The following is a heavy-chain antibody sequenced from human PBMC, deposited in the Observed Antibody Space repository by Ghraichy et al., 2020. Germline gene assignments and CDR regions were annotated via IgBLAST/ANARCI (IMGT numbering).Heavy chain of an antibody. J-gene: IGHJ3*02. V-gene: IGHV4-34*01. CDR3: ARGRPAGGSFTYDAVDI. Sequence: SETLSLTCAVYGGSFSGYYWSWIRQPPGKGLEWIGEINHSGSTNYNPYLKSRVTISVDTSKNQCSLKLSSVTAADTAVYYCARGRPAGGSFTYDAVDIWGQGTMVTVSS. D-gene: IGHD2-15*01. CDR2: INHSGST. CDR1: GGSFSGYY.